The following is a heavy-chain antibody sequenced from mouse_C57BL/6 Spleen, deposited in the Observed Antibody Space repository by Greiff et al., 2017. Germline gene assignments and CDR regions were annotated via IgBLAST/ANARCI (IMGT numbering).Heavy chain of an antibody. D-gene: IGHD1-1*02. CDR3: ARRGGGSGFAY. CDR1: GYAFSSYW. V-gene: IGHV1-80*01. Sequence: VQLVESGAELVKPGASVKISCKASGYAFSSYWMNWVKQRPGKGLEWIGQIYPGDGDTNYNGKFKGKATLTADKSSSTAYMQLSSLTSKDSAVYFCARRGGGSGFAYWGQGTLVTVSA. CDR2: IYPGDGDT. J-gene: IGHJ3*01.